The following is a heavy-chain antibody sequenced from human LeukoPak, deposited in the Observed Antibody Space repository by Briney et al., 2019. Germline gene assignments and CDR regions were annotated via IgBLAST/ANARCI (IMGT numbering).Heavy chain of an antibody. CDR1: GFTFCSYS. CDR3: ARDAYSSSRNDY. Sequence: GGSLRLSCAASGFTFCSYSMNWVRQAPGKGLGWVSQISRSSSTIYYADSVKGRFIISRDNARNSVFLQMNSLRAEDTAVYYCARDAYSSSRNDYWGQGALVTVSS. J-gene: IGHJ4*02. D-gene: IGHD6-13*01. V-gene: IGHV3-48*01. CDR2: ISRSSSTI.